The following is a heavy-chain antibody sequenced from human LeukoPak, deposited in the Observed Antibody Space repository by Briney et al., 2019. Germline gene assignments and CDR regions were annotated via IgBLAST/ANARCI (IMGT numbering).Heavy chain of an antibody. CDR3: ARNAARGYFDY. D-gene: IGHD3-10*01. Sequence: SETLSLTCTVSGGSISNSYWSWIRQPPGKGLEWIGYIYYSGSTNYNPYLKSRVTVSVDTSKNQFSLKLSSVTAADTAVYYCARNAARGYFDYWGQGTLVTVSS. CDR1: GGSISNSY. CDR2: IYYSGST. J-gene: IGHJ4*02. V-gene: IGHV4-59*01.